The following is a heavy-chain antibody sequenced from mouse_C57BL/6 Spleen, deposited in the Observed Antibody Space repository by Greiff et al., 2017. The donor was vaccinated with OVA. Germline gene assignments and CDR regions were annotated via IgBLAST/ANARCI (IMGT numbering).Heavy chain of an antibody. CDR2: IYPRSGNT. D-gene: IGHD4-1*01. CDR3: AIRGRTGSFDY. CDR1: GYTFTSYG. V-gene: IGHV1-81*01. J-gene: IGHJ2*01. Sequence: VKLMESGAELARPGASVKLSCKASGYTFTSYGISWVKQRTGQGLEWIGEIYPRSGNTYYNEKFKGKATLTADKSSSTAYMELRSLTSEDSAVYFCAIRGRTGSFDYWGQGTTLTVSS.